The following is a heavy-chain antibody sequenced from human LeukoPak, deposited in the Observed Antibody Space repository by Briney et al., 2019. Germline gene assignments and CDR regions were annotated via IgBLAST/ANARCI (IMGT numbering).Heavy chain of an antibody. CDR1: GFTFSRFA. V-gene: IGHV3-30*18. CDR3: AKLMYYFDSSGYSIDY. CDR2: ISYDGKKQ. Sequence: GGSLRLSCAASGFTFSRFAMHWVRQAPGKGLEWVAVISYDGKKQYYADSVKGRFTISRDSSKNTLYLQMNSLRAEDTAVYYCAKLMYYFDSSGYSIDYWGQGTLVTVSS. D-gene: IGHD3-22*01. J-gene: IGHJ4*02.